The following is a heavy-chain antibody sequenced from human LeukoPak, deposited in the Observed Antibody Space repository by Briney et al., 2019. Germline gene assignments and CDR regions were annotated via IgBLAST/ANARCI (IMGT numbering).Heavy chain of an antibody. V-gene: IGHV3-9*01. Sequence: PGGSLRLSCVASGFTFYDYVMHWVRHAPGKGVEWVSGISWNSGSIVYADSVKGRFTISRDNANISLYLQINSLSAEDTAFYYCAKDVYLVDWGQVTLVTVSS. J-gene: IGHJ4*02. CDR3: AKDVYLVD. D-gene: IGHD1-26*01. CDR1: GFTFYDYV. CDR2: ISWNSGSI.